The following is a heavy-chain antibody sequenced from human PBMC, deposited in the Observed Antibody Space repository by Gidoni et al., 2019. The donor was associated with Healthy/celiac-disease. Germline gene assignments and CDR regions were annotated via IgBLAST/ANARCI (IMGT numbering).Heavy chain of an antibody. V-gene: IGHV4-31*03. CDR3: ARGSSSSLVQYFDY. Sequence: QVQLQESGPGLVKPSQTLSLTCTFPGGSISSGGYYWSWIRQHPGKGLEWIGYIYYSGSTYYNPSLKSRVTISVDTSKNQFSLKLSSVTAADTAVYYCARGSSSSLVQYFDYWGQGTLVTVSS. J-gene: IGHJ4*02. CDR2: IYYSGST. D-gene: IGHD6-13*01. CDR1: GGSISSGGYY.